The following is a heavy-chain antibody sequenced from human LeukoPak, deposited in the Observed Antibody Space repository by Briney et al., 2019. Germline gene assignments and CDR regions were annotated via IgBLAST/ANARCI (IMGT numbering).Heavy chain of an antibody. V-gene: IGHV3-30*01. CDR2: ISYDGSNK. CDR1: GFTFSSYA. Sequence: GGSLRPSCAASGFTFSSYAMHWARQAPGKGLEWVAVISYDGSNKYYADSVKGRFTISRDNSKNTLYLQMNSLRAEDTAVYYCARERDSSDFDYWGQGTLVTVSS. J-gene: IGHJ4*02. D-gene: IGHD3-22*01. CDR3: ARERDSSDFDY.